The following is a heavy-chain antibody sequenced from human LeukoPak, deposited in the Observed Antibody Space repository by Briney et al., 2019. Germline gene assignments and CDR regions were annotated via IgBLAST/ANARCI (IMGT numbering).Heavy chain of an antibody. Sequence: GESLKISCKGSGYSFPTYWIAWVRQMPGKGLEWMGIIYAGNSDTRYSPSFQGQVTISADKSISTAYLQWSSLKASDTAIYYCARQSCSTPTCYDFFMGQMGFDPWGQGTLVTVSS. D-gene: IGHD2-2*01. V-gene: IGHV5-51*01. CDR1: GYSFPTYW. CDR2: IYAGNSDT. CDR3: ARQSCSTPTCYDFFMGQMGFDP. J-gene: IGHJ5*02.